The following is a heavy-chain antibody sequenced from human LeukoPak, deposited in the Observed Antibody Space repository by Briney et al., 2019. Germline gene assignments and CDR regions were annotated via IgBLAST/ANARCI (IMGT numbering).Heavy chain of an antibody. V-gene: IGHV4-38-2*02. CDR2: IYYSGST. Sequence: SETLSLTCTVSGYSISSGYYWGWIRQPPGKGLEWIGSIYYSGSTYYNPSLKSRVTISVDTSKNQFSLKLSSVTAADTAVYYCARGGISSGWYRPIDYWGQGTLVTVSS. CDR3: ARGGISSGWYRPIDY. CDR1: GYSISSGYY. J-gene: IGHJ4*02. D-gene: IGHD6-19*01.